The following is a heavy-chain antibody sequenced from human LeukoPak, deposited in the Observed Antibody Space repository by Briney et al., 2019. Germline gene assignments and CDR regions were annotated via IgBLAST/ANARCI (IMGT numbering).Heavy chain of an antibody. D-gene: IGHD6-19*01. Sequence: PSETLSLTCAVSGGSISSSNWWSWVRQPPGKGLEWIGEIYHSGSTNYNPSLKSRVTISVDKSKNQFSLKLSSVTAADTAVYYCARDRYSSGWVTPGYWGQGTLVTVSS. V-gene: IGHV4-4*02. CDR1: GGSISSSNW. CDR2: IYHSGST. CDR3: ARDRYSSGWVTPGY. J-gene: IGHJ4*02.